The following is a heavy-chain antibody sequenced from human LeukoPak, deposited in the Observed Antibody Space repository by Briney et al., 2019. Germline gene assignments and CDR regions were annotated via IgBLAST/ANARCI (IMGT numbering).Heavy chain of an antibody. CDR1: GFSFSGHY. Sequence: GGSLRLSCAASGFSFSGHYMSWIRQAPGKGLEWVSYISCTITTIYYADSVKGRFTISRDNAKNSLYLQMSSLRAEDTAVYYCARGDCSATSCYYFDYWGQGTLVTVSS. CDR2: ISCTITTI. D-gene: IGHD2-2*01. J-gene: IGHJ4*02. V-gene: IGHV3-11*04. CDR3: ARGDCSATSCYYFDY.